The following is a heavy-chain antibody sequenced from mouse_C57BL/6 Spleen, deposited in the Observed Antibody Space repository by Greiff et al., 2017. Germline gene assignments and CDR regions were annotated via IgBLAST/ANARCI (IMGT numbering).Heavy chain of an antibody. V-gene: IGHV1-64*01. Sequence: QVQLQQPGAELVKPGASVKLSCKASGYTFTSYWMHWVKQRPGQGLEWIGMIHPNSGSTNYNEKFKSKATLTVDKSSSTAYMQLSSLTSEDSAVYYCARGDYYCSSWFAYWGQGTLVTVSA. D-gene: IGHD1-1*01. J-gene: IGHJ3*01. CDR2: IHPNSGST. CDR3: ARGDYYCSSWFAY. CDR1: GYTFTSYW.